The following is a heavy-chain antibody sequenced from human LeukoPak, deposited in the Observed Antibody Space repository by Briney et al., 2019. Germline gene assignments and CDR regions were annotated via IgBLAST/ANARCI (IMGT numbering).Heavy chain of an antibody. CDR3: ARDLAGIDY. D-gene: IGHD3-3*02. CDR2: IHYSGST. V-gene: IGHV4-34*09. Sequence: PSETLSLTCAVYGGSFSGYYWSWIRQPPGNGLEWIGYIHYSGSTYYNPSLMSRVTISVDTSKNQFSLKLNSVTAADTAVYYCARDLAGIDYWGQGTLVTVSS. J-gene: IGHJ4*02. CDR1: GGSFSGYY.